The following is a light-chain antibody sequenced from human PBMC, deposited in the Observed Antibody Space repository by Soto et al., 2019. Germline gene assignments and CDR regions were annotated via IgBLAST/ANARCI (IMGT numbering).Light chain of an antibody. J-gene: IGKJ1*01. V-gene: IGKV1-6*01. CDR1: QAIRTA. CDR3: LLDFRYFWA. Sequence: AIQLTQSPSSLYASVGDRVTITCRASQAIRTALGWYQQKPGKVPKLLIYAASILQSGVTSRFSGSESGTDFTLTISSLQPEDFATYYCLLDFRYFWAFGQGTKVEIK. CDR2: AAS.